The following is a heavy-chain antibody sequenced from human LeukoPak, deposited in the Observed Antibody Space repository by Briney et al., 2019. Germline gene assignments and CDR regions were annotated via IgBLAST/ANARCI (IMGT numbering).Heavy chain of an antibody. D-gene: IGHD1-1*01. V-gene: IGHV1-69*04. CDR1: GGTFSSYA. CDR2: IIPILGIA. CDR3: ATVTPTTSD. J-gene: IGHJ4*02. Sequence: SVKVSCKASGGTFSSYAISWVRQAPGQGLEWMGRIIPILGIANYAQKFQGRVTITADKSTSTAYMELSSLTFEDTAVYYCATVTPTTSDWGQGTLVTVSS.